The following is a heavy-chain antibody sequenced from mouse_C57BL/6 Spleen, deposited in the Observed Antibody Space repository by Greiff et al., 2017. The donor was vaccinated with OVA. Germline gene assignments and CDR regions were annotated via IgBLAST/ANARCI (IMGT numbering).Heavy chain of an antibody. CDR3: ARDYGSSYEGAMDY. CDR2: IDPSDSET. V-gene: IGHV1-52*01. CDR1: GYTFTSYW. J-gene: IGHJ4*01. D-gene: IGHD1-1*01. Sequence: QVQLKQPGAELVRPGSSVKLSCKASGYTFTSYWMHWVKQRPIQGLEWIGNIDPSDSETHYNQKFKDKATLTVDKSSSTAYMQLSSLTSEDSAVYYCARDYGSSYEGAMDYWGQGTSVTVSS.